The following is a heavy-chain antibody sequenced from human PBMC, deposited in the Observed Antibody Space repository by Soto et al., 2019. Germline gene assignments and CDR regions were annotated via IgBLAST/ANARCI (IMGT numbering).Heavy chain of an antibody. CDR1: GYTITDNY. D-gene: IGHD6-19*01. V-gene: IGHV1-2*02. CDR3: ARAPKVYGSSLAT. Sequence: ASVKVSCKASGYTITDNYLHWVRQAPGQGLEWMGWINPNSGGTNYAQKFQGRVTMTRDTSISTAYMELSRLRSDDTAVFYCARAPKVYGSSLATWGQGTPVTVAS. CDR2: INPNSGGT. J-gene: IGHJ1*01.